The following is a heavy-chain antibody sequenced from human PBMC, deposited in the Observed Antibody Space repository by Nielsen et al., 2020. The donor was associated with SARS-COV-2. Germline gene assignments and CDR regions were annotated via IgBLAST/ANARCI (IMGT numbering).Heavy chain of an antibody. D-gene: IGHD6-13*01. CDR3: ARYSSSSDAFDI. V-gene: IGHV4-34*01. Sequence: SETLSLTCAVYGGSFSGYYWSWIRQPPGKGLEWIGEINHSGSTNYNPSLKSRVTISVDTSKNQFSLKLSSVTAADTAVYYCARYSSSSDAFDIWGQGTMVTVSS. CDR2: INHSGST. J-gene: IGHJ3*02. CDR1: GGSFSGYY.